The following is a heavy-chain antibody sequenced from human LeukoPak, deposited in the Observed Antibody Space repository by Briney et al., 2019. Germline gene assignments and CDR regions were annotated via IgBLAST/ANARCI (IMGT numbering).Heavy chain of an antibody. CDR2: IIPIFGTA. CDR1: GYTFTSYY. D-gene: IGHD5-24*01. Sequence: ASVKVSCKASGYTFTSYYMHWVRQAPGQGLEWMGGIIPIFGTANYAQKFQGRVTITADESTSTAYMELSSLRSEDTAVYYCAREKDGYLDYWGQGTLVTVSS. V-gene: IGHV1-69*13. J-gene: IGHJ4*02. CDR3: AREKDGYLDY.